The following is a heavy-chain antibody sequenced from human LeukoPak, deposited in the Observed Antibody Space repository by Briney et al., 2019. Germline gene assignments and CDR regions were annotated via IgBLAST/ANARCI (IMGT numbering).Heavy chain of an antibody. CDR2: ISSSGSTI. Sequence: PGGSLRLPCAASGFTFSDYYMSWIRQAPGKGLEWVSYISSSGSTIYYADSVKGRFTISRDNAKNSLYLQMNSLRAEDTAVYYCARQGLKKITIFGVVRSFDYWGQGTLVTVSS. V-gene: IGHV3-11*04. D-gene: IGHD3-3*01. J-gene: IGHJ4*02. CDR3: ARQGLKKITIFGVVRSFDY. CDR1: GFTFSDYY.